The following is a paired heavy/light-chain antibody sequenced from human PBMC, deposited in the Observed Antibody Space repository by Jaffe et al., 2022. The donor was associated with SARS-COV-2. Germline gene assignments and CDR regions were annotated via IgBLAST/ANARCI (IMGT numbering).Heavy chain of an antibody. Sequence: EVQLVESGGGLVKPGGSLRLSCVASEFTLSYFGINWVRQAPGKGLEWVSSISRSSSYGDYADSVKGRFTISRDNAKNSLYLQMNSLRAEDTAVYYCARWARGPRNYFYYMDVWGKGTTVTVSS. J-gene: IGHJ6*03. V-gene: IGHV3-21*01. CDR1: EFTLSYFG. D-gene: IGHD5-12*01. CDR3: ARWARGPRNYFYYMDV. CDR2: ISRSSSYG.
Light chain of an antibody. CDR3: QQRSTLFT. Sequence: EIVLTQSPATLSLSPGERATLSCRANQSVSSYLAWYQQKPGQAPRLLIYDASNRATGIPARFSGSGSGTDFTLTISSLEPEDFAVYYCQQRSTLFTFGPGTKVDIK. CDR2: DAS. CDR1: QSVSSY. J-gene: IGKJ3*01. V-gene: IGKV3-11*01.